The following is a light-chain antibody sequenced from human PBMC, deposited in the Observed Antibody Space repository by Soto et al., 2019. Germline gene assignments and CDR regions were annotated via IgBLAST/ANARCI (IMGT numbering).Light chain of an antibody. J-gene: IGKJ2*01. V-gene: IGKV3-15*01. CDR1: QSISNN. CDR2: DAS. Sequence: EIVMTQSPATLSVSPGERVTLSCRASQSISNNLAWYQHKPGRAPRVLIYDASTRATGIPVRFSGSGSGTEFTLTISSLQSDDFAVYYCQQYKNWPPKHTFGQGTKVDIK. CDR3: QQYKNWPPKHT.